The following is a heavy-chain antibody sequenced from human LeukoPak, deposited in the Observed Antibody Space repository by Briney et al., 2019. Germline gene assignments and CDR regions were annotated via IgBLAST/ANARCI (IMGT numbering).Heavy chain of an antibody. Sequence: ASVKVSCKASGYTFTGYYMHWVRQAPGQGLEWMGWINPNSGGTNYAQKFQGRVTMTTDTSTSTAYMELRSLRSDDTAVYYCAREWDKGSGSYYNVWGQGTLVTVSS. CDR1: GYTFTGYY. CDR2: INPNSGGT. D-gene: IGHD3-10*01. V-gene: IGHV1-2*02. J-gene: IGHJ4*02. CDR3: AREWDKGSGSYYNV.